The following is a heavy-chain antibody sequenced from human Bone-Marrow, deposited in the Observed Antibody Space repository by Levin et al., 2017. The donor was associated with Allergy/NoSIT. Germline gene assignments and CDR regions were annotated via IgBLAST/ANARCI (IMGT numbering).Heavy chain of an antibody. CDR3: ARALHYDYVWGSYRYLDY. CDR2: ISYDGSNK. CDR1: GFTFSSYA. J-gene: IGHJ4*02. D-gene: IGHD3-16*02. V-gene: IGHV3-30-3*01. Sequence: SCAASGFTFSSYAMHWVRQAPGKGLEWVAVISYDGSNKYYADSVKGRFTISRDNSKNTLYLQMNSLRAEDTAVYYCARALHYDYVWGSYRYLDYWGQGTLVTVSS.